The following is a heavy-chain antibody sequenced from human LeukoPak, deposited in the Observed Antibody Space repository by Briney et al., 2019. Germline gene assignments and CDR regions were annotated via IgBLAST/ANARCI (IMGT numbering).Heavy chain of an antibody. J-gene: IGHJ4*02. D-gene: IGHD4-17*01. Sequence: ASVKVSCKASGYTFTSYGISWVRQAPGQGLEWMGWISGYNGNTNYAQNLQGRVTMATDTSTSTAYMELRSLTSDDTAVYYCAREGGYGDYGTVDYWGQGTRVTVSS. CDR3: AREGGYGDYGTVDY. V-gene: IGHV1-18*01. CDR1: GYTFTSYG. CDR2: ISGYNGNT.